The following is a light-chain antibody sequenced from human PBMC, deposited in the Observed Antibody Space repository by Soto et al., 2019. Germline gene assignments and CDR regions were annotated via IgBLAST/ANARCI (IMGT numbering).Light chain of an antibody. CDR3: CAYAGSYSLV. CDR1: SSDVGVYNY. J-gene: IGLJ2*01. CDR2: DVN. V-gene: IGLV2-11*01. Sequence: QSVLTQPRSVSGSPGQSVTISCTGTSSDVGVYNYVSWYQQHPGKAPKVMIYDVNKRPSGVPDRFSGSKSDNTASLTISGLQAEDEADYYCCAYAGSYSLVFGGGTKLTVL.